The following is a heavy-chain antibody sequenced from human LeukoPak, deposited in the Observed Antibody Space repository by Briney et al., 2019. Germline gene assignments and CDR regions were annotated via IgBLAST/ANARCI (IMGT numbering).Heavy chain of an antibody. Sequence: ASVKVSCKASGYIFTNFGISWVRQARGQGLEWMGWISGYSGNTNYAQKFQGRVTMTTETFTSTADMEVTSLRSDDTAVYYCARGVGNEGLTIWGQGTLVTVSS. J-gene: IGHJ3*02. D-gene: IGHD1-26*01. CDR1: GYIFTNFG. V-gene: IGHV1-18*01. CDR3: ARGVGNEGLTI. CDR2: ISGYSGNT.